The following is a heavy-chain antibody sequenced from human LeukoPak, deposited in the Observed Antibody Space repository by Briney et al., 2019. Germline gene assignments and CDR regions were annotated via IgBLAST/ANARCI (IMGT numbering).Heavy chain of an antibody. D-gene: IGHD4-23*01. V-gene: IGHV4-59*01. CDR3: ATLTGGDDAFDI. CDR1: GGSISSYY. J-gene: IGHJ3*02. Sequence: SETLSLTCTVSGGSISSYYWSWIRQPPGKGLEWIGYIFYTGSTNYNPSLKSRVTISVLTSKNRFSLKLSSVTAADTAVYYCATLTGGDDAFDIWGQGTMVTVSS. CDR2: IFYTGST.